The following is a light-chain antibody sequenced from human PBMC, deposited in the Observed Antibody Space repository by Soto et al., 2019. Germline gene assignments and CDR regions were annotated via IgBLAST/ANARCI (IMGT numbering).Light chain of an antibody. CDR1: SSDVGTYNL. CDR2: EGS. CDR3: CSYAGSSTYVV. V-gene: IGLV2-23*01. Sequence: QSALTQPASVSGSPGQSITISCTGTSSDVGTYNLVSWYQQHPGKAPKLMIYEGSKRPSGVSNRFSGSKSGNTASLTISGLQAEDGADYYCCSYAGSSTYVVFGGGTKLTVL. J-gene: IGLJ2*01.